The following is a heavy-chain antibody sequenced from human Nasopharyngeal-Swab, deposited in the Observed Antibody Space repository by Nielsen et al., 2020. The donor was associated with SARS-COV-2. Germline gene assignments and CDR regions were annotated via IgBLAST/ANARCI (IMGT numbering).Heavy chain of an antibody. CDR2: IWYDGSNK. CDR3: ARDPSYDSSGFRV. D-gene: IGHD3-22*01. J-gene: IGHJ3*01. V-gene: IGHV3-33*01. Sequence: VRQAPGKGLEWVAVIWYDGSNKYYADSVKGRFTISRDNSKNTLYLQMNSLRAEDTAVYYCARDPSYDSSGFRVWGQGTMVTVS.